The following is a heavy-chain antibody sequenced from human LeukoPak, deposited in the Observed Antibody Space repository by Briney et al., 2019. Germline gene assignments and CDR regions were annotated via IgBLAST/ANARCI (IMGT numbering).Heavy chain of an antibody. D-gene: IGHD3-9*01. Sequence: GGSLRLSCAASGFTFSSYAMSWVRQAPGKGLEWVSGISGSGGSTYYADPVKGRFTISRDNFKNTLFLQMNSLRAEDTAVYYCAKDLAANYDILTGLYHWGQGTLVTVSS. CDR2: ISGSGGST. CDR3: AKDLAANYDILTGLYH. J-gene: IGHJ5*02. V-gene: IGHV3-23*01. CDR1: GFTFSSYA.